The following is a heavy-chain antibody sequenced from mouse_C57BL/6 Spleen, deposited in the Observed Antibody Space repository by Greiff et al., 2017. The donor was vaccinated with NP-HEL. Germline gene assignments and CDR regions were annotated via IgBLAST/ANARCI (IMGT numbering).Heavy chain of an antibody. J-gene: IGHJ4*01. CDR1: GYTFTSYW. Sequence: VQLQQPGAELVMPGASVKLSCKASGYTFTSYWMHWVKQRPGQGLEWIGEIDPSDSYTNYNQKFKGKSTLTVDKSSSTAYMQLSSLTSEDSAVYYCARSSLRRDAMDYWGQGTSVTVSS. CDR2: IDPSDSYT. CDR3: ARSSLRRDAMDY. V-gene: IGHV1-69*01. D-gene: IGHD1-2*01.